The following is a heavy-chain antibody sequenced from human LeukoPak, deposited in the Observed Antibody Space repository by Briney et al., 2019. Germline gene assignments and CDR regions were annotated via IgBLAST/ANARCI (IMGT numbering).Heavy chain of an antibody. V-gene: IGHV3-23*01. CDR3: AKGGHDFNPFYW. J-gene: IGHJ4*02. D-gene: IGHD2-15*01. CDR1: GYTFSTYA. Sequence: GGSLRLSCADSGYTFSTYAMGWVRHPPAKGLEWVSSINAGGCDPFYADSVKGRVTISRDNSTNTLLLQLNSLRAEDTAVYYCAKGGHDFNPFYWWGQGTLVTVSS. CDR2: INAGGCDP.